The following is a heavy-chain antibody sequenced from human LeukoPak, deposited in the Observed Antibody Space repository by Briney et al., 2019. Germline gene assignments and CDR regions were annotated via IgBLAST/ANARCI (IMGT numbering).Heavy chain of an antibody. CDR2: ISAYNGNT. CDR3: ARPSTSCYRGCYYYYMDV. Sequence: ASVKVSCKASGYTFTDYYMHWVRQAPGQGLEWMGWISAYNGNTNYAQKLQGRVTMTTDTSTSTAYMELRSLRSDDTAVYYCARPSTSCYRGCYYYYMDVWGKGTTVTVSS. CDR1: GYTFTDYY. V-gene: IGHV1-18*04. J-gene: IGHJ6*03. D-gene: IGHD2-2*02.